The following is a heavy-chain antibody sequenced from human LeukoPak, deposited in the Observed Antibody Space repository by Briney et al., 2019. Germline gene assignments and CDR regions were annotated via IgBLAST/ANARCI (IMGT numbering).Heavy chain of an antibody. D-gene: IGHD3-10*01. J-gene: IGHJ4*02. CDR2: IYPGDSDT. V-gene: IGHV5-51*01. Sequence: GESLKISCKGSGYSFTSYWIGWVRQMPGKGLEWMGIIYPGDSDTRYSPSFQGQVTMSVDKSITTAYLQWSSLMASDTAMYFCVRAEYFASESFPAHYWGQGTLVTVSS. CDR1: GYSFTSYW. CDR3: VRAEYFASESFPAHY.